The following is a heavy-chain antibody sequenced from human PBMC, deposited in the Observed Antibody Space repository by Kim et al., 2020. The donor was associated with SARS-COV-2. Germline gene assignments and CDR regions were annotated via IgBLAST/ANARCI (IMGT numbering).Heavy chain of an antibody. CDR2: IYYSGST. V-gene: IGHV4-39*01. CDR1: GGSISSSSYY. D-gene: IGHD3-10*01. J-gene: IGHJ6*02. Sequence: SETLSLTCTVSGGSISSSSYYWGWIRQPPGKGLEWIGRIYYSGSTYYNPSLKSRVTISVDTSKNQFSLKLSSVTAADTAVYYCARPTFGERHYYGIDVWGQGTTVTVSS. CDR3: ARPTFGERHYYGIDV.